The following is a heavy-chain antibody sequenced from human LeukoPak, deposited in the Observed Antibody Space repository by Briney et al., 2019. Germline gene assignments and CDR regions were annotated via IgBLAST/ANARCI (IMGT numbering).Heavy chain of an antibody. CDR1: GGSISSSSHY. D-gene: IGHD6-19*01. Sequence: SETLSLTCTVSGGSISSSSHYWGWIRQPPGKGLEWIGSIYYSGSTYYNPSLKSRVTISVDTSKNQFSLKLSSVTAADTAVYYCARRGRYSSGWYRGNWFDPWGQGTLVTVSS. J-gene: IGHJ5*02. CDR2: IYYSGST. CDR3: ARRGRYSSGWYRGNWFDP. V-gene: IGHV4-39*01.